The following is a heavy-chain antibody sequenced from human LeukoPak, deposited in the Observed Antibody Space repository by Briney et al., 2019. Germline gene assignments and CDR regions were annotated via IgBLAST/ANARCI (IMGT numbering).Heavy chain of an antibody. V-gene: IGHV1-69*06. J-gene: IGHJ4*02. D-gene: IGHD3-22*01. CDR3: ARDYYDSSGYYGY. CDR2: IIPIFGTA. Sequence: SVKVSCKASGGTFSSYAISWVRQAPGQGLEWMGGIIPIFGTANYAQKFQGRVTITADKSTSTAYMELSSLRSEDTAVYYCARDYYDSSGYYGYWGQGTLVTVSS. CDR1: GGTFSSYA.